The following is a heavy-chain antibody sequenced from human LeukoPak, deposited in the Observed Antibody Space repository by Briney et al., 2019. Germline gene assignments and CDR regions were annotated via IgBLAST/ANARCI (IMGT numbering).Heavy chain of an antibody. CDR2: ISAYNGNT. J-gene: IGHJ5*02. D-gene: IGHD3-10*01. Sequence: GASVKVSCKASGYTFSTNGISWVRQAPGQGLEWMGWISAYNGNTNYAQKPQGRVTMTTDTSTSTAYMELRSLRSDDTAVYYCARDRGRAPFDPWGQGTLVAVSS. CDR1: GYTFSTNG. V-gene: IGHV1-18*01. CDR3: ARDRGRAPFDP.